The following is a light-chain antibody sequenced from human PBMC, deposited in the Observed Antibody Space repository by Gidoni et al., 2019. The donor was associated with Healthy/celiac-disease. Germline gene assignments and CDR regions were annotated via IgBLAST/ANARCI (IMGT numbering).Light chain of an antibody. CDR3: QQYDNLPT. CDR1: EDISNY. CDR2: DAS. V-gene: IGKV1-33*01. Sequence: DIQMTQSPSSLSASVGDRVTITCQASEDISNYLTWYQQKPGKAPKLLIYDASKLETGVQSRSSGSGSGTDVTFTISSLQPDDIATYYCQQYDNLPTFGQGTKLEIK. J-gene: IGKJ2*01.